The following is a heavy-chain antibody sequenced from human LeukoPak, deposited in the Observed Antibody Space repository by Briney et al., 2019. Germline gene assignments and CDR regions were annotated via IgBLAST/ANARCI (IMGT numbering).Heavy chain of an antibody. CDR2: IYSGGST. J-gene: IGHJ3*02. Sequence: GGSLRLSCAASGFTFSSYAMSWVRQAPGKGLEWVSVIYSGGSTYYADSVKGRFTISRDNSKNTLYLQMNSLRAEDTAVYYCARWGVGATGAFDIWGQGTMVTVSS. CDR1: GFTFSSYA. D-gene: IGHD1-26*01. CDR3: ARWGVGATGAFDI. V-gene: IGHV3-66*01.